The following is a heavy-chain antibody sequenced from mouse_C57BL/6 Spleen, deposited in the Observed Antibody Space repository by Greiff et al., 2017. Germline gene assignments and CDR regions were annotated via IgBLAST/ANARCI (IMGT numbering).Heavy chain of an antibody. J-gene: IGHJ1*03. CDR3: TRGLSYYYGSSYWYCDV. CDR2: ISSGGDYI. CDR1: GFTFSSYA. D-gene: IGHD1-1*01. Sequence: DVKLVASGEGLVQPGGSLKLSCAASGFTFSSYAMSWVRQTPEKRLEWVAYISSGGDYIYYADTVKGRFTISRDNARNTLYLQMSSLKSEDTAMYYCTRGLSYYYGSSYWYCDVWGTGTTVTVSS. V-gene: IGHV5-9-1*02.